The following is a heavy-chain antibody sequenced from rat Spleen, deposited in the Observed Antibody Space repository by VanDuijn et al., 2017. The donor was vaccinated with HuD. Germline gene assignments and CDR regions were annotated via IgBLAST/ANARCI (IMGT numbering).Heavy chain of an antibody. D-gene: IGHD2-3*01. Sequence: VHWVRQPPGKGLEWIGAIWSGGSTDYNSALKSRLSISRDTSKSQVLLKMNNLQTEDTATYYCARDGYTLFDYWGQGVMVTVSS. CDR3: ARDGYTLFDY. V-gene: IGHV2-15*01. J-gene: IGHJ2*01. CDR2: IWSGGST.